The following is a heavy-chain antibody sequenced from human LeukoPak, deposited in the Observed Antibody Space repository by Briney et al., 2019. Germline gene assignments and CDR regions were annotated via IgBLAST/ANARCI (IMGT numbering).Heavy chain of an antibody. CDR3: ATTPMELVGYYYGMDV. J-gene: IGHJ6*02. CDR2: ISYDGSNK. Sequence: GGSLRLSCAASGFTFSSYGMHWVRQAPGKGLEWVAVISYDGSNKYYADSVKGRFTISRDNSKNTLYLQMNSLRAEDTAVYYCATTPMELVGYYYGMDVWGQGTTVTVSS. V-gene: IGHV3-30*03. D-gene: IGHD1-7*01. CDR1: GFTFSSYG.